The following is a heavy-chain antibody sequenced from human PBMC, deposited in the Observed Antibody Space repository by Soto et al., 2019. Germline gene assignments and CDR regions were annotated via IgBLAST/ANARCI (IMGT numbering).Heavy chain of an antibody. CDR3: ARDSPLGGSSSTSYYYYGMDV. D-gene: IGHD6-6*01. CDR1: GYTFTGYY. CDR2: INPNSGGT. J-gene: IGHJ6*02. V-gene: IGHV1-2*04. Sequence: GASVKVSCKASGYTFTGYYMHWVRQAPGQGLEWMGWINPNSGGTNYAQKFQGWVTMTRDTSISTAYMELSRLRSDDTAVYYCARDSPLGGSSSTSYYYYGMDVWGQGTTVTV.